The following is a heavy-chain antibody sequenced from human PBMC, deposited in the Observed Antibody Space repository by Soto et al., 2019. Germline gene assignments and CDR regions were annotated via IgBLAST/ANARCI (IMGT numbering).Heavy chain of an antibody. J-gene: IGHJ6*02. CDR1: GFTFSSYA. D-gene: IGHD5-12*01. CDR2: ISYDGSSK. V-gene: IGHV3-30-3*01. Sequence: HPGGSLRLSCAASGFTFSSYAMHWVRQAPGMGLEWVAVISYDGSSKYYADSVKGRFTISRDNSKNTLYLQMNSLRAEDTAVYYCARDYYRFNSGYGFSMDVWGQGTTVTVSS. CDR3: ARDYYRFNSGYGFSMDV.